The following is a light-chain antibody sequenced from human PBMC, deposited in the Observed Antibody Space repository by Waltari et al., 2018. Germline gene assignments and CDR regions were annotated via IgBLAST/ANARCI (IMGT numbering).Light chain of an antibody. V-gene: IGLV1-40*01. J-gene: IGLJ3*02. Sequence: QSVLTQPPSVSGAPGHSVTISCTGTSPNIRAGFDVHWYPQLPGAAPKLLIYAYSNRPSGVPDRFYGSKSGTSASLAITGLQSEDEADYYCQSYDSSLTAVFGGGTKLTVL. CDR3: QSYDSSLTAV. CDR1: SPNIRAGFD. CDR2: AYS.